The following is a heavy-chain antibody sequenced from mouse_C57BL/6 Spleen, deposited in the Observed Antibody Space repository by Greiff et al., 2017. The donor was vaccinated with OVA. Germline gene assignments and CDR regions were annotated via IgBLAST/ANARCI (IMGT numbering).Heavy chain of an antibody. CDR1: GYTFTDYN. V-gene: IGHV1-18*01. Sequence: EVQLQQSGPELVKPGASVTIPCKASGYTFTDYNMDWVKQSHGKSLEWIGDINPNNGGTIYNQKFKGKATLTVDKSSSTAYMELRSLTSEDTAVYYCARGYGSTSWFAYWGQGTLVTVSA. CDR3: ARGYGSTSWFAY. CDR2: INPNNGGT. D-gene: IGHD1-1*01. J-gene: IGHJ3*01.